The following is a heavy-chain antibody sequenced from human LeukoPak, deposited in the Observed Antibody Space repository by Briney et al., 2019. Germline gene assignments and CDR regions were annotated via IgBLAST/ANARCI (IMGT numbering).Heavy chain of an antibody. Sequence: SETLSLTCAVSGGSISSGSYYWSWIRQPAGKGLEWIGRIYTSGSTNYNPSLKSRVTISVDTSKNQFSLKLSSVTAADTAVYYCARTKVLPDYYDNSGGFDYWGQGTLVTVSS. D-gene: IGHD3-22*01. CDR1: GGSISSGSYY. CDR2: IYTSGST. V-gene: IGHV4-61*02. J-gene: IGHJ4*02. CDR3: ARTKVLPDYYDNSGGFDY.